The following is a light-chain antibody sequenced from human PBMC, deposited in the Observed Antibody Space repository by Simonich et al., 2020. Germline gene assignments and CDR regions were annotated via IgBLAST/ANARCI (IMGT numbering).Light chain of an antibody. V-gene: IGKV6D-21*02. CDR1: QSIGSS. CDR3: QQYYSTPIT. J-gene: IGKJ5*01. CDR2: YAS. Sequence: EIVLTQSPDFQSVTPKEKVTITCRASQSIGSSLHWYQQKPDQSPKLLIKYASQSISGVPSRFSGSGSGTDFTLTISSLQAEDVAVYYCQQYYSTPITFGQGTRLEIK.